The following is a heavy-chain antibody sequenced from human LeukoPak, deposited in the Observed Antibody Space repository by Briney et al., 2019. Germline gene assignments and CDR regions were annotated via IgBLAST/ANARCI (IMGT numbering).Heavy chain of an antibody. V-gene: IGHV3-23*01. CDR2: ISGSGGST. D-gene: IGHD5-18*01. CDR1: GFTFNNAW. CDR3: ARASGDIVETATMGSY. J-gene: IGHJ4*02. Sequence: GGSLRLSCATSGFTFNNAWMSWVRQAPGKGLEWVSAISGSGGSTYYADSVKGRFTISRDNSKNTLYLQMNSLRAEDTAVYYCARASGDIVETATMGSYWGQGTLVTVSS.